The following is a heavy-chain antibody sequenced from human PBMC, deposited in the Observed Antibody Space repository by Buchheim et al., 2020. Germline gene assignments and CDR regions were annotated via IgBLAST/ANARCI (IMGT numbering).Heavy chain of an antibody. Sequence: EVQLLESGGGSVQPGGSLRLSCAASGFSSSSYAMSWVRQAPGTGLEWVSGISSSGGSTYYADSVKGRFTISRDNSKNALYLQMNSLRAEDTAVYYCAKPSSGWTSFDNWGRGTL. J-gene: IGHJ4*02. CDR1: GFSSSSYA. CDR3: AKPSSGWTSFDN. D-gene: IGHD6-19*01. CDR2: ISSSGGST. V-gene: IGHV3-23*01.